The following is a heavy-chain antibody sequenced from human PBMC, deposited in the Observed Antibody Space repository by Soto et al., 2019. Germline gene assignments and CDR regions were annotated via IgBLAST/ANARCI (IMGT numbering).Heavy chain of an antibody. CDR3: ARGVPYCSGGSCDSYWFDP. V-gene: IGHV4-34*01. D-gene: IGHD2-15*01. CDR1: GGSFSGYS. J-gene: IGHJ5*02. CDR2: INHSGST. Sequence: QVQLQQWGAGLLKPSETLSLTCAVYGGSFSGYSWSWIRQPPGKGLEWIGEINHSGSTNYNPSLKSRVTISVDTSKNQFSLRLSSVTAADTAVYYCARGVPYCSGGSCDSYWFDPWGQGTLVTVAS.